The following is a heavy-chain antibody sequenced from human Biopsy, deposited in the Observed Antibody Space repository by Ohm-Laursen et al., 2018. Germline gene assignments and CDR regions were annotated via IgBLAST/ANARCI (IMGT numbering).Heavy chain of an antibody. CDR3: ARMPHFDY. D-gene: IGHD2-2*01. J-gene: IGHJ4*02. V-gene: IGHV4-59*01. Sequence: GTLSLTCAVSGGSISGYHWSWIRRSPGQGLEWLAYISYTGSITSNPSLNGRATMSLDTSKNQFSLRLIYVTAADTAVYYCARMPHFDYWGQGILVTVSS. CDR2: ISYTGSI. CDR1: GGSISGYH.